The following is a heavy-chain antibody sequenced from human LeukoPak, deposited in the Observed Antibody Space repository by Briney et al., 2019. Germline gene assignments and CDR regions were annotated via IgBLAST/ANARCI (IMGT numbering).Heavy chain of an antibody. CDR1: GFTFSDYY. D-gene: IGHD2-2*02. V-gene: IGHV3-11*04. CDR2: ISSSGSTI. CDR3: ARVGCSSTSCYIPTFDY. Sequence: GGSLRLSCAASGFTFSDYYMSWIRQAPGKGLEWVSYISSSGSTIYYADSVKGRFTISRDNAKNSLYLQMNSLRAEDTAVYYCARVGCSSTSCYIPTFDYWGQGTLVTVSS. J-gene: IGHJ4*02.